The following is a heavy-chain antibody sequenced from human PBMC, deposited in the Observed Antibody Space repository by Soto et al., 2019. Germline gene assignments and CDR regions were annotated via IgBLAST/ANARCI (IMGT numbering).Heavy chain of an antibody. J-gene: IGHJ4*02. CDR1: GFTFSSYG. D-gene: IGHD6-19*01. CDR2: ISYDGSNK. CDR3: ARTIAVAESDFDY. Sequence: QVQLVESGGGVVQPGRSLRLSCAASGFTFSSYGMHWVRQAPGKGLEWVAVISYDGSNKYYADSVKGRFTISRDNSKNTLYLQMNSLRAEDTAVYYCARTIAVAESDFDYWGQGTLVTVSS. V-gene: IGHV3-30*03.